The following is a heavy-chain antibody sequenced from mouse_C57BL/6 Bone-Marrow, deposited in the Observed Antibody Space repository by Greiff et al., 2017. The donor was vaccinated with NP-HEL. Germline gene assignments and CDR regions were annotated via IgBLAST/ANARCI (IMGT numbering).Heavy chain of an antibody. CDR2: IDPSDSYT. V-gene: IGHV1-69*01. J-gene: IGHJ1*03. Sequence: VQLQQPGAELVMPGASVKLSCKASGYTFTSYWMHWVKQRPGQGLEWIGEIDPSDSYTNYNQKFKGKSTLTVDKSSSTAYMQLSSLTSEDSAVYYCASGGYFWYFDVWGTGTTVTVSS. CDR1: GYTFTSYW. D-gene: IGHD2-3*01. CDR3: ASGGYFWYFDV.